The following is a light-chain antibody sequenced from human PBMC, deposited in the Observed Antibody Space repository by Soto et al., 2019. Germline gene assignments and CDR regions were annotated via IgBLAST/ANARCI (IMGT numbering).Light chain of an antibody. J-gene: IGKJ5*01. CDR3: QQYHWAPDT. CDR2: WAS. CDR1: QIVGGDT. Sequence: EIVLTQSPGTLSLSPGERATISCRASQIVGGDTVAWVQQRPGQAPRLVSDWASNRAACSPDMFSGRGAGTDFTLTGSRLEPEDFAVYSCQQYHWAPDTFGQGTRLDIK. V-gene: IGKV3-20*01.